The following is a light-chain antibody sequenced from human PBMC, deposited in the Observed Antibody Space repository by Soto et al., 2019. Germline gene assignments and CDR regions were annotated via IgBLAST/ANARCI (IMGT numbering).Light chain of an antibody. Sequence: DIQMTQSPSTLSASVGDRVTITCRASQSISSWLAWYQQKPGKAPKSLIYKASSLESGVPSRFSGGGSGTEFTLTISSLLPDDFATYYCQQYNSYPITFGQGTRLEIK. CDR3: QQYNSYPIT. J-gene: IGKJ5*01. CDR2: KAS. V-gene: IGKV1-5*03. CDR1: QSISSW.